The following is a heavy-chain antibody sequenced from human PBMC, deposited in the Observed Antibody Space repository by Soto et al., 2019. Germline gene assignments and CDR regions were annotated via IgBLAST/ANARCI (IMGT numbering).Heavy chain of an antibody. V-gene: IGHV3-23*01. Sequence: ELQVLESGGGLVQPGGSLRLTCAASGFTLSEYGTSWVRQAPGKGLEWVSFVSGSGDSTYYTDSVKGRFTISRDSSKKTVCLQMNILRAEATAVYDCGTSNYGERDWGQGTLVTF. CDR1: GFTLSEYG. D-gene: IGHD3-10*01. J-gene: IGHJ4*02. CDR3: GTSNYGERD. CDR2: VSGSGDST.